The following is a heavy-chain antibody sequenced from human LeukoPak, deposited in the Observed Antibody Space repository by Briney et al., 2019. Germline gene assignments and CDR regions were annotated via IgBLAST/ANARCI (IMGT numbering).Heavy chain of an antibody. CDR3: AKDWKEVGYCSSGSCYSDY. CDR2: ISGSGAST. CDR1: GFTFSTYA. J-gene: IGHJ4*02. V-gene: IGHV3-23*01. Sequence: PGGSLRLSCAASGFTFSTYAMSWVRQTPGKGLEWVSVISGSGASTKYTDSVKGRFTVSRDNSKNTLYLQMNSLRAEDTAVYYCAKDWKEVGYCSSGSCYSDYWGQGTLVTVSS. D-gene: IGHD2-15*01.